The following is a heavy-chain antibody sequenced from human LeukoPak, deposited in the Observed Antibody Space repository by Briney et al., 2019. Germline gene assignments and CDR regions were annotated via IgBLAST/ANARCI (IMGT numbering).Heavy chain of an antibody. CDR2: IKQDAVEE. CDR3: ASGSAYYGSGSRLDY. D-gene: IGHD3-10*01. CDR1: GFPFHNYW. Sequence: GGSLRLSCVASGFPFHNYWTTWVRQAPGRGLEWVANIKQDAVEEFYVDSVKGRFTISRDNAKNTLYLQMNSLRADDTAIYYCASGSAYYGSGSRLDYWGQGTLVTVSS. J-gene: IGHJ4*02. V-gene: IGHV3-7*01.